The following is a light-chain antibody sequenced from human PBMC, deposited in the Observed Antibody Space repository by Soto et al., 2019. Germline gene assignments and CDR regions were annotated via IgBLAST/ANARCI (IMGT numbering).Light chain of an antibody. CDR1: QGINNW. J-gene: IGKJ5*01. V-gene: IGKV1-12*01. CDR2: AAT. CDR3: QQANSCPIT. Sequence: DIQMTQSPSSVSASVGDRVTITCRASQGINNWLAWYQQKPGKAPKLLIYAATSLQSGVPSRFSGSESGTDFTLTISSLQTEDFASYYCQQANSCPITCGQGTRLEI.